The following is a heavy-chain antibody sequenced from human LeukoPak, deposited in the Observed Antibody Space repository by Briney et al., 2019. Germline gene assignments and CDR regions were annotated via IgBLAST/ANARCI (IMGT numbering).Heavy chain of an antibody. CDR3: GGGLDYFDY. D-gene: IGHD3-16*01. Sequence: GGSLGLSCAASGFTFSNYGMTWVRQAPGKGLEWVSGLSASGSFIYYTDSVKGRFTISRDNSKSTLFLQMTGLKAEDTAVYFCGGGLDYFDYWGQGTPVTVSS. J-gene: IGHJ4*02. CDR2: LSASGSFI. V-gene: IGHV3-23*01. CDR1: GFTFSNYG.